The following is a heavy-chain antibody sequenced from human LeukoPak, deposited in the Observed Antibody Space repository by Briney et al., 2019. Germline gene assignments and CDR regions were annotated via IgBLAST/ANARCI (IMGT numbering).Heavy chain of an antibody. CDR3: ARSWGHPIAGYYYYMDV. Sequence: PGRSLRLSCAASGFTFSSYAMHWVRQAPGKGLEWVAVISYDGSNKYYADSVKGRFTISRDNSKNTLYLQMNSLRAEDTAVYYCARSWGHPIAGYYYYMDVWGKGTTVTVSS. D-gene: IGHD3-16*01. V-gene: IGHV3-30-3*01. CDR1: GFTFSSYA. CDR2: ISYDGSNK. J-gene: IGHJ6*03.